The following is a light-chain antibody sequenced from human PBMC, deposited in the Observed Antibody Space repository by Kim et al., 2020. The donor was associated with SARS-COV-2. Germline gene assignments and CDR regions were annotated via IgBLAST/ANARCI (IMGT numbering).Light chain of an antibody. Sequence: APGQTARITCGGNNIGSKSVHWYQQKPGQAPVLVLYDDSDRPSGIPERFSGSNAGNTATLTISRVEAGDEADYYCQVWDTSSHHMIFGGGTQLTVL. CDR2: DDS. V-gene: IGLV3-21*02. CDR1: NIGSKS. J-gene: IGLJ2*01. CDR3: QVWDTSSHHMI.